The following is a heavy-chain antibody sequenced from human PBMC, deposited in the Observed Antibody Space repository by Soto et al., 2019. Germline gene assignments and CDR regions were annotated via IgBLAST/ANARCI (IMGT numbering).Heavy chain of an antibody. J-gene: IGHJ4*02. CDR1: GFRFSSKA. Sequence: EVQLLESGGGLVQPGGSLRLSCAASGFRFSSKAMSWLRQAPGKGLEWVSIISGSGSSTYYTDSLKGRFTISRDNSKNMVYLEMNYLRSEDTAVYYCAKENGFQFVNFGASGFDYWGQGSLVSVSS. CDR2: ISGSGSST. V-gene: IGHV3-23*01. CDR3: AKENGFQFVNFGASGFDY. D-gene: IGHD6-6*01.